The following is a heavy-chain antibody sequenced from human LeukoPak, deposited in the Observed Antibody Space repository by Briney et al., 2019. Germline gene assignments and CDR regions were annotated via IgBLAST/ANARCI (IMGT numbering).Heavy chain of an antibody. Sequence: SETLSLTCTVSDGSIGSTNYYWGWIRQPPGKGLEWIGSIYYSGSTYYNSSLKSRVTISVDTSKNQFSLKVSSVTAADTAVYYCARHRDYWGQGTLVTVAS. V-gene: IGHV4-39*01. J-gene: IGHJ4*02. CDR3: ARHRDY. CDR1: DGSIGSTNYY. CDR2: IYYSGST.